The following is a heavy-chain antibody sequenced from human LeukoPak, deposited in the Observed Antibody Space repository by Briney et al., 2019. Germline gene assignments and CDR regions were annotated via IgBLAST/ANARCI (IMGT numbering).Heavy chain of an antibody. CDR1: GGSFSGYY. CDR3: ARHYCSGGSCYVFHRRYYYYYMDV. Sequence: PSETLSLTCAVYGGSFSGYYWSWIRQPPGKGLEWIGEINHSGSTNYNPSLKSRVTISVDTSKNQFSLKLSSVTAADTAVYYCARHYCSGGSCYVFHRRYYYYYMDVWGKGTTVTISS. J-gene: IGHJ6*03. CDR2: INHSGST. D-gene: IGHD2-15*01. V-gene: IGHV4-34*01.